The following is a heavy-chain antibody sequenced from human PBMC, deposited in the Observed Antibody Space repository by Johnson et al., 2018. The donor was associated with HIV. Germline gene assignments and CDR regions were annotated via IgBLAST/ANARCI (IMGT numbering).Heavy chain of an antibody. J-gene: IGHJ3*02. Sequence: QVQLVESGGGVVQPERSLRLSCSASGFTFSSYAMHWVRQAPGKGLEWVACISYDGSNKYYAGSVKGRFTISRDNSKNTLYLQMNSLRAEDTAWYYWAGQEGSGYYGGAFDIWGPGTMVTVSS. CDR1: GFTFSSYA. CDR3: AGQEGSGYYGGAFDI. V-gene: IGHV3-30*04. CDR2: ISYDGSNK. D-gene: IGHD3-22*01.